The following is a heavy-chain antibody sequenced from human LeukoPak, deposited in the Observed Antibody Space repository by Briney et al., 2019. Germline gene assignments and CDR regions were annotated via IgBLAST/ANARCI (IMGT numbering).Heavy chain of an antibody. V-gene: IGHV3-23*01. J-gene: IGHJ4*02. Sequence: GGSLRLSCAASGFTFSSYGTSWVRQAPGKGLEWVSAISGSGGSTYYADSVKGRFTISRDNARNSLYLQMNSLRAEDTAVYYCARDEGPMYQLLYIDYWGQGTLVTVSS. D-gene: IGHD2-2*01. CDR3: ARDEGPMYQLLYIDY. CDR1: GFTFSSYG. CDR2: ISGSGGST.